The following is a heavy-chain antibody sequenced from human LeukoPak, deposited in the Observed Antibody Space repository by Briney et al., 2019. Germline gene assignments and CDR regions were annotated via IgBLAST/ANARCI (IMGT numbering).Heavy chain of an antibody. CDR1: GGSISSYY. Sequence: SETLSLTCTVSGGSISSYYWSWIRQPAGKGLEWIGRIYTSGSTNYNPSLKSRVTMSVDTSKNQFSLKLSSVTAADTAVYYCARVIAGYSSGCSDYWGQGTLVTVSS. CDR3: ARVIAGYSSGCSDY. D-gene: IGHD6-19*01. CDR2: IYTSGST. V-gene: IGHV4-4*07. J-gene: IGHJ4*02.